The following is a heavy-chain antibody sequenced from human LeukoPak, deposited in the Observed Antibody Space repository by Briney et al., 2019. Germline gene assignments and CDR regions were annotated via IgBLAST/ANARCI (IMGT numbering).Heavy chain of an antibody. CDR1: GGSISSGSFY. D-gene: IGHD3-22*01. Sequence: SQTLSLTCTVSGGSISSGSFYWSWIRQTAGTGLEWIGRIYPSGDSHYSPSFRSRATISLDTRNQFSLKLSSVTAADTAVYFCARGYDRNGYQSRGFDYWGQGALVNVSS. V-gene: IGHV4-61*02. CDR3: ARGYDRNGYQSRGFDY. J-gene: IGHJ4*02. CDR2: IYPSGDS.